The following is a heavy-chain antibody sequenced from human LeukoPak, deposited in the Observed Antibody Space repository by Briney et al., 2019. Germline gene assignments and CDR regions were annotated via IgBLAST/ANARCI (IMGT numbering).Heavy chain of an antibody. CDR1: GFTFSTSD. D-gene: IGHD6-13*01. Sequence: GGSLRLSCAASGFTFSTSDMSWVRQAPGKGLEWVSASSGSGRDAYYADSVKGRFTISRDNSKNTLYLQMNSLRAEDTAVYYCAKARGIAAAGLFYNWFDPWGQGTLVTVSS. J-gene: IGHJ5*02. CDR2: SSGSGRDA. V-gene: IGHV3-23*01. CDR3: AKARGIAAAGLFYNWFDP.